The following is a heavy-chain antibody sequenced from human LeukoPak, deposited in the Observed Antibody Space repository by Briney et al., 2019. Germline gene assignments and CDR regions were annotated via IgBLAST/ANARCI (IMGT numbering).Heavy chain of an antibody. V-gene: IGHV4-39*07. CDR1: GGSISSSSYY. CDR3: AREPEYSGSNFLGY. D-gene: IGHD1-26*01. J-gene: IGHJ4*02. Sequence: PSETLSLTCTVSGGSISSSSYYWGWIRQPPGKGLEWIGSIYYSGSTYYNPSLKSRVTISVDTSKNQFSLKLSSVTAADTAVYYCAREPEYSGSNFLGYWGQGTLVTVSS. CDR2: IYYSGST.